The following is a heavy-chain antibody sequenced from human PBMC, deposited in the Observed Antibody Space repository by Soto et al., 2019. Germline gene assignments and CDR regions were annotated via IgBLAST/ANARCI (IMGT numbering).Heavy chain of an antibody. Sequence: KPSETLSLTCAVSGGSISSSNWWSWVRQPPGKGLEWIGEIYHSGSTNYNPSLKSRVTISVDKSKNQFPLKLSSVTAADTAVYYCARELGYCSGGSCSNWFDPWGQGTLVTVSS. CDR2: IYHSGST. J-gene: IGHJ5*02. CDR1: GGSISSSNW. D-gene: IGHD2-15*01. CDR3: ARELGYCSGGSCSNWFDP. V-gene: IGHV4-4*02.